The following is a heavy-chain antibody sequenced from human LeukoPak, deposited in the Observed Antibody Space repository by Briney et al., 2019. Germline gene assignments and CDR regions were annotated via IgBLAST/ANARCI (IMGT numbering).Heavy chain of an antibody. CDR1: GYTFTGYY. J-gene: IGHJ5*02. CDR2: INPNSGGT. D-gene: IGHD1-20*01. V-gene: IGHV1-2*02. CDR3: ARQYNWNPMIWFDP. Sequence: GASVTVSCKASGYTFTGYYTHWVRQAPGQGLEWMGWINPNSGGTNYAQKFQGRVTMTRDTSISTAYMELSRLRSDDTAVYYCARQYNWNPMIWFDPWGQGTLVTVSS.